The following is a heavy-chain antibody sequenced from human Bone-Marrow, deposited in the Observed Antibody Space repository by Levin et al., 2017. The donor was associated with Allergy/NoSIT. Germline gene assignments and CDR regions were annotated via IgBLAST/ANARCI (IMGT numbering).Heavy chain of an antibody. V-gene: IGHV3-53*01. CDR3: ARDGAAARTGSWG. CDR2: IYSGGST. Sequence: LSLTCAASGFTVSNNFMMWVRQAPGKGLEWVSLIYSGGSTYYADSVKGRFTISRDNSKNTLFLQMNSLRAEDTAVYYCARDGAAARTGSWGWGQGTLVTVSS. CDR1: GFTVSNNF. D-gene: IGHD6-13*01. J-gene: IGHJ4*02.